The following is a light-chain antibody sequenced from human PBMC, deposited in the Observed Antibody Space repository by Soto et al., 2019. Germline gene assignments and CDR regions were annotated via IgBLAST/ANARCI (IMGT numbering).Light chain of an antibody. CDR3: QQYNNWPPLT. CDR1: QNINTK. CDR2: GAS. Sequence: EIVMTQSPVTLSVSPGDRATLSCRASQNINTKLAWYQQMPGQAPRLLTHGASTRATGIPARFSGSGSGTEFTLTISSLQSEDFAVYYCQQYNNWPPLTFGGGTKVDIK. V-gene: IGKV3-15*01. J-gene: IGKJ4*01.